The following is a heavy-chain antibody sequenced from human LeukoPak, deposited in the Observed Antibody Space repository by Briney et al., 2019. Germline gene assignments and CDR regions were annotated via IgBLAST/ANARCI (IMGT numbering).Heavy chain of an antibody. D-gene: IGHD1-26*01. CDR3: ARTYSGSYRTPPNWFDP. J-gene: IGHJ5*02. CDR2: ISSSGSTI. Sequence: PGGTLRLSCAASGFTFSSYGMTWVRQAPGKGLEWVSYISSSGSTICYADSVKGRFTISRDNAKNSLYLQMNSLRAEDTAVYYCARTYSGSYRTPPNWFDPWGQGTLVTVSS. CDR1: GFTFSSYG. V-gene: IGHV3-48*04.